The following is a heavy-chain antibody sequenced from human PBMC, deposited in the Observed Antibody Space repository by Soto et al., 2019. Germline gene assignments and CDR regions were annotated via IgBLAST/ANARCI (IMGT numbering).Heavy chain of an antibody. D-gene: IGHD3-22*01. Sequence: SETLSLTCAVSGYSISSGYYWGWLRQPPGKGLGWVGSIYHGGSNYYNPSLNSSITFSIDMTNNLVSLIMTSMTAADTAVYYSARVGPWVPYYYDSSPYTFENWFDPWGQGTLVTVSS. CDR2: IYHGGSN. V-gene: IGHV4-38-2*01. CDR1: GYSISSGYY. CDR3: ARVGPWVPYYYDSSPYTFENWFDP. J-gene: IGHJ5*02.